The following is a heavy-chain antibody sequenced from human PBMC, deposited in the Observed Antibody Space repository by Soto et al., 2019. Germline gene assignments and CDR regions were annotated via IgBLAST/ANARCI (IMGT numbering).Heavy chain of an antibody. CDR1: GDTFKSYG. D-gene: IGHD5-18*01. Sequence: QVQLVQSGAEVKKPGSSVKVSCRASGDTFKSYGISWVRQAPGQGLEWMGGIIPIFGTVQFAEKFQGRVAITADESPDTAYLELTSLRSEDTAVYYCATQHSYGPNEYWGQGTLVAVAS. J-gene: IGHJ4*02. CDR3: ATQHSYGPNEY. V-gene: IGHV1-69*12. CDR2: IIPIFGTV.